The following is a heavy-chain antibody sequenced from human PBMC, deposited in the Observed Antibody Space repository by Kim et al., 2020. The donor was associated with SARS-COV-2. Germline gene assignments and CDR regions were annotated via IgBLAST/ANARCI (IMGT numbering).Heavy chain of an antibody. CDR2: IYWDDDK. CDR1: GFSLSTSGVG. V-gene: IGHV2-5*02. CDR3: AHSRGYNWKFPPNWFDP. J-gene: IGHJ5*02. D-gene: IGHD1-1*01. Sequence: SGPTLVNPTQTLTLTCTFSGFSLSTSGVGVGWIRQPPGKALEWLALIYWDDDKRYSPSLKSRLTITKDTSKNQVVLTMTNMDPVDTATYYCAHSRGYNWKFPPNWFDPWGQGTLVTVSS.